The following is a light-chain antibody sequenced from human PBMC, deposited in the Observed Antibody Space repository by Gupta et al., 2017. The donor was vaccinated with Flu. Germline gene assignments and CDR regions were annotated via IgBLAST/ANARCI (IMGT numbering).Light chain of an antibody. J-gene: IGLJ2*01. Sequence: SSQLTQYPAAPAVWEQIVRTTCQGDSLRNSYASWYQQKPGQAPVLVIYAKNIRPSGIPDRFSGSSSGNTASLTITGAQAEDEADYYCNSRDSTDNHQAVFGGGTKLTVL. V-gene: IGLV3-19*01. CDR3: NSRDSTDNHQAV. CDR1: SLRNSY. CDR2: AKN.